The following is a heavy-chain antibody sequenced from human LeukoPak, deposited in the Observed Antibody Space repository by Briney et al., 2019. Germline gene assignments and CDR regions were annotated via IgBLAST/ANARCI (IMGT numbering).Heavy chain of an antibody. V-gene: IGHV4-61*02. Sequence: PSQTLSLTCTVSGGSISSGYYYWNWIRQPAGKELEWIGRIYTSGNTNYNPSLKSRVTISVDTSKNQFSLKLSSVTAADTAVYYCARDRYDYVWGTLSFDPWGQGTLVTVSS. CDR3: ARDRYDYVWGTLSFDP. J-gene: IGHJ5*02. CDR2: IYTSGNT. D-gene: IGHD3-16*01. CDR1: GGSISSGYYY.